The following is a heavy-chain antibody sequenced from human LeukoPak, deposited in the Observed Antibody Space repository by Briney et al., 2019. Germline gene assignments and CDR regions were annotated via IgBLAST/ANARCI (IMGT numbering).Heavy chain of an antibody. V-gene: IGHV4-34*01. J-gene: IGHJ6*03. Sequence: SETLSLTCAVYGGSFSGYYWSWIRQPPGKGQEWIGEINHSGSTNYNPSLKSRVTISVDTSKNQFSLKLSSVTAADTAVYYCARVKRLGVPPYYYYYYMDVWGKGTTVTVSS. D-gene: IGHD2-2*01. CDR3: ARVKRLGVPPYYYYYYMDV. CDR2: INHSGST. CDR1: GGSFSGYY.